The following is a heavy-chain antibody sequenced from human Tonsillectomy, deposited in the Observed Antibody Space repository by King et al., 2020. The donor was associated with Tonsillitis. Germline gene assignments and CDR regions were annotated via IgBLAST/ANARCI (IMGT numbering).Heavy chain of an antibody. CDR2: ISGSGGST. CDR3: AKSGGFDLYYYYGMDV. D-gene: IGHD5-12*01. V-gene: IGHV3-23*04. Sequence: VQLVESGGGLVQPGGSLRLSCAASGFTFSSYAMSWVRQAPGKGLEWVSVISGSGGSTYYADSVEGRFIISRDNSKNMLYLQMNSLRAEDTAAYYCAKSGGFDLYYYYGMDVWGQGTTVIVSS. J-gene: IGHJ6*02. CDR1: GFTFSSYA.